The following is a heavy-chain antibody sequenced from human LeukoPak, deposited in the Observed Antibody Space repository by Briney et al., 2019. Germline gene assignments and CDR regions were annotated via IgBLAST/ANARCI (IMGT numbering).Heavy chain of an antibody. D-gene: IGHD3-10*01. V-gene: IGHV3-23*01. J-gene: IGHJ4*02. CDR1: EFTLSSYA. Sequence: PGGSLRPSWPASEFTLSSYAMSWSRQPQGKGLEWFSAIIGSGGSTYYADSVKGRFTISRDNSKNTLYLQMNSLRAEDTAVYYCAKGGRSYYGSGRPFDYWGQGTLVTASS. CDR2: IIGSGGST. CDR3: AKGGRSYYGSGRPFDY.